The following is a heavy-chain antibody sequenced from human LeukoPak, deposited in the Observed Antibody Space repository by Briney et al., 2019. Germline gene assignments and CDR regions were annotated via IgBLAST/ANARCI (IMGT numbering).Heavy chain of an antibody. J-gene: IGHJ3*02. CDR2: ISGYNGNT. CDR3: ARVFDFGDNGDDAFDT. CDR1: GYTFTSYS. V-gene: IGHV1-3*01. D-gene: IGHD4-17*01. Sequence: ASVKVSCKASGYTFTSYSMHWVRQAPGQGLEWMGWISGYNGNTNYGEKVQGRLTMTLDTSTTTAYMELSGLRSDDTAVYYCARVFDFGDNGDDAFDTWGQGTLVTVSS.